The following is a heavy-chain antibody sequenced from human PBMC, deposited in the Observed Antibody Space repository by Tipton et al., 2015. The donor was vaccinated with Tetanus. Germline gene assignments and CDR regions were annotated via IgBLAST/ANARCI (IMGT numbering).Heavy chain of an antibody. CDR1: GFTFGRFG. Sequence: SLRLSCEASGFTFGRFGMHWVRQAPGKGLEWVAVISYDGGNKFYADSVQGRFTISRDNSRNTLFLQMNSLRAEDTAVYYCARYCTSTDCYTVVRYGMDVWGQGTTVTVSS. CDR3: ARYCTSTDCYTVVRYGMDV. D-gene: IGHD2-2*02. CDR2: ISYDGGNK. J-gene: IGHJ6*02. V-gene: IGHV3-30*03.